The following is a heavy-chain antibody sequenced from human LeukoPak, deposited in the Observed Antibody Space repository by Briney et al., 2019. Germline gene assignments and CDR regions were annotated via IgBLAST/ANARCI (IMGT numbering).Heavy chain of an antibody. D-gene: IGHD1-26*01. V-gene: IGHV4-61*01. CDR3: ASLDQGSYPAFDY. J-gene: IGHJ4*02. CDR1: GGSVSSGSYY. Sequence: SETLSLTCTVSGGSVSSGSYYWSWIRQPPGKGLEWLGYIYYSGSTNYNPSLKSRVTISVDTSKNQFSLKLSSVTAADTAVYYCASLDQGSYPAFDYWGQGTLVTVSS. CDR2: IYYSGST.